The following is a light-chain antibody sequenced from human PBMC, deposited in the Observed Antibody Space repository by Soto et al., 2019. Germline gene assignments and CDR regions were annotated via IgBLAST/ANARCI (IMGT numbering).Light chain of an antibody. V-gene: IGKV4-1*01. CDR1: QSVLYSSNNKNY. CDR2: WAS. J-gene: IGKJ4*01. Sequence: DIVMTQSPDSLTVSLGERATINCKSSQSVLYSSNNKNYLAWYQQKPRQPHKLLIYWASTRESGVPDRFSGSGSGTDFTLTISSLQAEDVAVYYCQHYYSLPLTFGGGTKVEIK. CDR3: QHYYSLPLT.